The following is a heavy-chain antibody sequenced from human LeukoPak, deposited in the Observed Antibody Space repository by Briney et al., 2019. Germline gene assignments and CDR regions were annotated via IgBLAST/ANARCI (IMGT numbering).Heavy chain of an antibody. J-gene: IGHJ4*02. CDR3: ARQSSNGWSTFDY. D-gene: IGHD6-19*01. Sequence: SETLSLTCTVSGGSISGSNYYWGWIRQPPGKGLECIGSIYYSGSTYYNPSLKSRVTISVDTSKNQFSLRLSSVTAADTAVYYCARQSSNGWSTFDYWGQGTPVTVSS. CDR1: GGSISGSNYY. CDR2: IYYSGST. V-gene: IGHV4-39*01.